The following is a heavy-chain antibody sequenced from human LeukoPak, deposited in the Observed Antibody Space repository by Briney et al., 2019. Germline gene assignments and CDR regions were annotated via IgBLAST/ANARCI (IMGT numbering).Heavy chain of an antibody. CDR3: ARDRGTYNYGMDV. CDR2: ISWNSLNT. V-gene: IGHV3-9*01. CDR1: GFTFDDYA. J-gene: IGHJ6*02. D-gene: IGHD1-1*01. Sequence: GGSLRLSCAASGFTFDDYAMHWVRQPPGKGLEWVSGISWNSLNTGCADSVKGRFTISRDSAKNSLYLQMNSLRPEDTTFYYCARDRGTYNYGMDVWGQGTTVTVSS.